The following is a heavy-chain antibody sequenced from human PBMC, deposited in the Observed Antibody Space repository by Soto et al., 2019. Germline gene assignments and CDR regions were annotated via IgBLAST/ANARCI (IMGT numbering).Heavy chain of an antibody. D-gene: IGHD2-2*01. CDR2: IIPIFGTA. CDR3: ARMSCSSTSCYAWGSYNWFDP. J-gene: IGHJ5*02. Sequence: QVQLVQSGAEVKKPGSSVKVSCKASGGTFSSYAISWVRQAPGQGLEWMGGIIPIFGTANYAQKFQGRVTIAADESTRPAYMELSSLRSEDTAVYYWARMSCSSTSCYAWGSYNWFDPWGQGTLVTVSS. CDR1: GGTFSSYA. V-gene: IGHV1-69*01.